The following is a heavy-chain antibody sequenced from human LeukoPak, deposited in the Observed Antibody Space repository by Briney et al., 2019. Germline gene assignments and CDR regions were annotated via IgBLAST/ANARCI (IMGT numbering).Heavy chain of an antibody. Sequence: ASVKVSCKAFGYTFIIYYIHWVRQAPGQGLEWMGTVNPSGGSTNYAQKFQGRITMTRDTSTSTVYMELSSLKSEDTAVYYCARGKTMGDYWGQGTRVTVSS. CDR3: ARGKTMGDY. CDR2: VNPSGGST. D-gene: IGHD4/OR15-4a*01. V-gene: IGHV1-46*01. J-gene: IGHJ4*02. CDR1: GYTFIIYY.